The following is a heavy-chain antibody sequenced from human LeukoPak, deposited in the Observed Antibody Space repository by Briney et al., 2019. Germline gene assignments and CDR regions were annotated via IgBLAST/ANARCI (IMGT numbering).Heavy chain of an antibody. V-gene: IGHV4-39*01. J-gene: IGHJ4*02. CDR1: GGSLSSSSYY. CDR3: ARHFPDILTGYSPDYFDY. CDR2: IYNSGST. D-gene: IGHD3-9*01. Sequence: SETLSLTCTVSGGSLSSSSYYWGWIRQPPGTGLEWIGSIYNSGSTYYNPSLKSRVTISVDTSTNQFSLKLSSVTAADTAVYYCARHFPDILTGYSPDYFDYWGQGTLVSVSS.